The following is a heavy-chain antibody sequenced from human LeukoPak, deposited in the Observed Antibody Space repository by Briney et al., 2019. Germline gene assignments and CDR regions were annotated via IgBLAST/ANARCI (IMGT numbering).Heavy chain of an antibody. D-gene: IGHD5-18*01. V-gene: IGHV3-33*01. CDR3: ARDPSTRMVRLDH. CDR1: GFTFSSYG. Sequence: GGSLRLSCAASGFTFSSYGMHWVRQAPGKGLEWVAVIWYDGSNKYYADSVKGRFTISRDNSKNTLYLQLTSLRAEDTAVYYCARDPSTRMVRLDHWGQGTLLTVSS. CDR2: IWYDGSNK. J-gene: IGHJ4*02.